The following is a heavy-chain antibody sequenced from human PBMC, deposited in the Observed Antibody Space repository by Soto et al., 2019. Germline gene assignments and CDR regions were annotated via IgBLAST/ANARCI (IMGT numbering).Heavy chain of an antibody. J-gene: IGHJ6*02. CDR2: IHYSGST. CDR1: GGSISGNY. V-gene: IGHV4-59*08. CDR3: ARRPLYGMDV. Sequence: QVQLQESGPGLVKPSETLSLTCTVSGGSISGNYWSWIRQPPGKGLEWIGYIHYSGSTYYNPSLKSRVTISVDTSKNHFSLKLSSVTAADTAVYFCARRPLYGMDVWGQGTTVTVSS.